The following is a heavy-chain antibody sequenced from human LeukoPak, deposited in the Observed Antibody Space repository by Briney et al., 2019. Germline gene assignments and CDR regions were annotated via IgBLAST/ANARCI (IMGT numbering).Heavy chain of an antibody. CDR3: AKEEFCSGGSCYPDY. J-gene: IGHJ4*02. Sequence: GGSLRLSCAASGFTFSSHGMHWVRQAPGKGLEWVAFIRYDGSNKYYADSVKGRFTISRDNSKNTLYLQMNSLRAEDTAVYYCAKEEFCSGGSCYPDYWGQGTLVTVSS. CDR1: GFTFSSHG. CDR2: IRYDGSNK. D-gene: IGHD2-15*01. V-gene: IGHV3-30*02.